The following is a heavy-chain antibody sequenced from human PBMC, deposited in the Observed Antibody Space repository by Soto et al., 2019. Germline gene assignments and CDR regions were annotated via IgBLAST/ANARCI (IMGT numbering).Heavy chain of an antibody. CDR2: IHHSGGT. D-gene: IGHD4-17*01. V-gene: IGHV4-4*02. CDR3: VGPGPTVTTPSFDF. CDR1: GGSISSSNW. Sequence: QVQLQESGPGLVKPSGTLSLTCAVSGGSISSSNWWSWVRQSPGKGLEWIGEIHHSGGTNYNPSLKSQFTMSVDGSKNQFSLRVTSVTAADTAIYYCVGPGPTVTTPSFDFWGQGTLVTVSS. J-gene: IGHJ4*02.